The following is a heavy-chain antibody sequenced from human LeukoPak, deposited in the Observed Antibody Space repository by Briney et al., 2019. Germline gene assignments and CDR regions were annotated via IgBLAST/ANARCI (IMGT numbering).Heavy chain of an antibody. CDR3: ARGLLNGPYDILTGSKRGIYYYYYMDV. D-gene: IGHD3-9*01. V-gene: IGHV4-34*01. CDR2: INHSGST. CDR1: GGSFSGYY. J-gene: IGHJ6*03. Sequence: PSETLSLTCAVYGGSFSGYYWSWIRQPPGKGLEWIGEINHSGSTNYNPSLKSRVTISVDTSKNQFSLKLSSVTAADTAVYYCARGLLNGPYDILTGSKRGIYYYYYMDVWGKGTTVTVSS.